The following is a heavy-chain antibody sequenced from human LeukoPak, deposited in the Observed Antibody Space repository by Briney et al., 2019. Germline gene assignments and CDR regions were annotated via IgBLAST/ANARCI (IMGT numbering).Heavy chain of an antibody. Sequence: GGSLRLTCAASGFTFSNYWMSWVRQAPGKGLEWVANIKQDGSEKYYVDSVKGRFTISRDNAKNSLYPQMNSLRAEDTAVYYCASGQQLGYWGQGTLVTVSS. D-gene: IGHD6-6*01. CDR2: IKQDGSEK. CDR1: GFTFSNYW. CDR3: ASGQQLGY. J-gene: IGHJ4*02. V-gene: IGHV3-7*01.